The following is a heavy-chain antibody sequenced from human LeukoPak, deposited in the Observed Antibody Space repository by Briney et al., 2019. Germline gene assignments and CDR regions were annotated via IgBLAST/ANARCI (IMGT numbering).Heavy chain of an antibody. CDR1: GGTFSSYA. Sequence: ASVKVSCKAPGGTFSSYAISWVRQAPGQGLEWMGGIIPIFGTANYAQKFQGRVTITADESTSTAYMELSSLRSEDTAVYYCARDRHDQPPKQYGMDVWGQGTTVTVSS. CDR3: ARDRHDQPPKQYGMDV. CDR2: IIPIFGTA. V-gene: IGHV1-69*13. J-gene: IGHJ6*02. D-gene: IGHD2-2*01.